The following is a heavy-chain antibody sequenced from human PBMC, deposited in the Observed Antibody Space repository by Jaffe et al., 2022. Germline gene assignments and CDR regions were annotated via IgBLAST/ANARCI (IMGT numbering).Heavy chain of an antibody. J-gene: IGHJ4*02. D-gene: IGHD3-22*01. V-gene: IGHV1-46*01. Sequence: QVQLVQSGAEVKKPGASVKVSCKASGYTFTSYYMHWVRQAPGQGLEWMGIINPSGGSTSYAQKFQGRVTMTRDTSTSTVYMELSSLRSEDTAVYYCARASRGYYDSSGGFDYWGQGTLVTVSS. CDR1: GYTFTSYY. CDR2: INPSGGST. CDR3: ARASRGYYDSSGGFDY.